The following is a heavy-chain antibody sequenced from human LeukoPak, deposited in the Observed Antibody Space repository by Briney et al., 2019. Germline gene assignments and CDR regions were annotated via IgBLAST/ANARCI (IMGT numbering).Heavy chain of an antibody. CDR1: GFTFSSYA. D-gene: IGHD7-27*01. J-gene: IGHJ4*02. CDR2: ISSSDNTI. V-gene: IGHV3-48*03. Sequence: GGSLRLSCAASGFTFSSYAMGWVRQAPGKGLEWVSYISSSDNTIHYADSVRGRFTISRDNAKNSLYLQMNSLRAEDTAVYYCARDINWVGGYWGQGTLVTVSS. CDR3: ARDINWVGGY.